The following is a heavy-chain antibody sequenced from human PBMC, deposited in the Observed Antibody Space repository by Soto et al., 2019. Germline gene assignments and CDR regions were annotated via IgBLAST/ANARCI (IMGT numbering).Heavy chain of an antibody. CDR2: INPNSGGT. CDR3: ARYMGSSWYDYYYYYGMDV. Sequence: ASVKVSCKASGYTFTGYYMHWVRQAPGQGLEWMGWINPNSGGTNYAQKFQGRVTMTRDTSISTAYMELSRLRSDDTAVYYCARYMGSSWYDYYYYYGMDVWGQGTTVTVSS. J-gene: IGHJ6*02. CDR1: GYTFTGYY. V-gene: IGHV1-2*02. D-gene: IGHD6-13*01.